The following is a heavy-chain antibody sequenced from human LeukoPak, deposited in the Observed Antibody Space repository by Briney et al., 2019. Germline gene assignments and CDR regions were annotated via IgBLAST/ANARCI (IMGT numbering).Heavy chain of an antibody. V-gene: IGHV1-46*02. CDR3: ARFSIVGATNDY. Sequence: ASVKVSCKASGYNFNDYYLHWVRQAPGQGLEWMGIINPSGGSTSYAQKFQGRVTMTRDTSTSTVYMELSSLRSEDTAVYYCARFSIVGATNDYWGQGTLVTVSS. CDR2: INPSGGST. J-gene: IGHJ4*02. CDR1: GYNFNDYY. D-gene: IGHD1-26*01.